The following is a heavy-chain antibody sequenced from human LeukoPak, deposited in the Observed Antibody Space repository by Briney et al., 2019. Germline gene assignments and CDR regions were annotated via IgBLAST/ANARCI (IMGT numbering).Heavy chain of an antibody. CDR1: GGSFSGYY. D-gene: IGHD3-3*02. J-gene: IGHJ5*02. CDR2: INHSGST. CDR3: ARVPLASLPNNWFDP. V-gene: IGHV4-34*01. Sequence: SETLSLTCAVYGGSFSGYYWSWIRQPPGKGLEWIGEINHSGSTNYNPSLKSRVTISVDTSKNQFSLKLSSVTAADTAVYYCARVPLASLPNNWFDPWGQGTLVTVSS.